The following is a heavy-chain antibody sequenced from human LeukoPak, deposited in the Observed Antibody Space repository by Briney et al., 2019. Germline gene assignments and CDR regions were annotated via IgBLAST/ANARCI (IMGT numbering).Heavy chain of an antibody. CDR1: GYTFTSYY. CDR3: ARDWSADYYDSSGYYYAIDY. Sequence: ASVKVSCKASGYTFTSYYMHWVRQATGQGLEWMGIINPSGGSTSYAQKFQGRVTMTRDTSTSTVYMELSSLRSEDTAVYYCARDWSADYYDSSGYYYAIDYWGQGTLVTVSS. D-gene: IGHD3-22*01. CDR2: INPSGGST. J-gene: IGHJ4*02. V-gene: IGHV1-46*01.